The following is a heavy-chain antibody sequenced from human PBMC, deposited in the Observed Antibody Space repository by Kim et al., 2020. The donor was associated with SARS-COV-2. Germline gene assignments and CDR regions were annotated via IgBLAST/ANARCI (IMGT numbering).Heavy chain of an antibody. Sequence: GGSLRLSCAASGFTFSDYYMSWIRQAPGKGLEWVSYISSSSSYTNYADSVKGRFTISRDNAKNSLYLQMNSLRAEDTAVYYCARIPGGALLWFGEARHYYGMDVWGQGTTVTVSS. D-gene: IGHD3-10*01. CDR1: GFTFSDYY. V-gene: IGHV3-11*03. CDR3: ARIPGGALLWFGEARHYYGMDV. CDR2: ISSSSSYT. J-gene: IGHJ6*02.